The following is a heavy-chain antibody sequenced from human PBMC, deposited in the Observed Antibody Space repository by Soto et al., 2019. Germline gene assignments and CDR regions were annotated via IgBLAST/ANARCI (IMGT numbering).Heavy chain of an antibody. CDR2: ISSSSSYI. J-gene: IGHJ6*02. CDR1: GFTFSSYS. Sequence: EVQLVESGGGLVKPGGSLRLSCAASGFTFSSYSMNWVRQAPGKGLEWVSSISSSSSYIYYADSVKGRFTISRDNAKNSLYLQMNSLRAEDTAVYYCARNAIVVVPAAPGPFYYYYGMDVWGQGTTVTVSS. V-gene: IGHV3-21*01. CDR3: ARNAIVVVPAAPGPFYYYYGMDV. D-gene: IGHD2-2*01.